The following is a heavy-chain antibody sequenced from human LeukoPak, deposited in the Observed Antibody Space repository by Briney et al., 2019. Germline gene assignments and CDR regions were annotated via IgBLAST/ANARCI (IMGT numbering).Heavy chain of an antibody. V-gene: IGHV3-23*01. CDR1: GFTFSSCA. Sequence: GGSLRLSCTASGFTFSSCAMSWVRQAPGQGLEWVSAISGASSSSNYADSVKGRFTISRDNSKNTLYLQMNSLRAEDTAVYYCAKANYYGSGSPLWGQGTLVTVSS. D-gene: IGHD3-10*01. CDR2: ISGASSSS. CDR3: AKANYYGSGSPL. J-gene: IGHJ4*02.